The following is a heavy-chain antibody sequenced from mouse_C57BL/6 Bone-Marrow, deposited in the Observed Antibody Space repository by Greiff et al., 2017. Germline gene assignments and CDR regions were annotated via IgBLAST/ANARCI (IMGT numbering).Heavy chain of an antibody. Sequence: VKLMESGAELARPGASVKLSCKASGYTFTSYGISWVKQRTGQGLAWIGDIYPRSGNTYYNEKFKGKAPLTADKSSSPAYMELRSLTSEDSAVYYCVYYRNFIAYWGQGTLVTVSA. CDR2: IYPRSGNT. CDR3: VYYRNFIAY. V-gene: IGHV1-81*01. J-gene: IGHJ3*01. CDR1: GYTFTSYG. D-gene: IGHD2-5*01.